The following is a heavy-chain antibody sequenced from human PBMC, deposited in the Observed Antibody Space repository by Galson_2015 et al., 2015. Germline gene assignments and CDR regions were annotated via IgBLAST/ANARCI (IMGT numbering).Heavy chain of an antibody. Sequence: SLSLCCAASEFTFSSYYMSWVRQAPGTGLEWVSSISSTTTYIYYADSVKGRFTISRANATNSLYLQMHSLGAEDTAVYYCARQILDYDFWSGYYPTNFDYWGQGTLVTVSS. J-gene: IGHJ4*02. D-gene: IGHD3-3*01. V-gene: IGHV3-21*01. CDR1: EFTFSSYY. CDR3: ARQILDYDFWSGYYPTNFDY. CDR2: ISSTTTYI.